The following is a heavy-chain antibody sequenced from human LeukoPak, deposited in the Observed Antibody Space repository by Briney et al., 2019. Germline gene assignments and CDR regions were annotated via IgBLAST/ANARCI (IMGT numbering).Heavy chain of an antibody. V-gene: IGHV3-30*03. Sequence: GGSLRLSCAASGFTFSSYNMNWVRQTPGKGLEWVAVISYDGSNKYYADSVKGRFTISRDNSKNTLYLQMNSLRAEDTAVYYCARDGIYCSGGSCYSGGFDYWGQGTLVTVSS. CDR1: GFTFSSYN. CDR3: ARDGIYCSGGSCYSGGFDY. CDR2: ISYDGSNK. D-gene: IGHD2-15*01. J-gene: IGHJ4*02.